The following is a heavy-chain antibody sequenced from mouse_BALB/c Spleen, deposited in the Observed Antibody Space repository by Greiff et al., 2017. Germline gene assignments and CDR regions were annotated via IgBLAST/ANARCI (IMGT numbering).Heavy chain of an antibody. CDR3: ARGGSRYAMDY. V-gene: IGHV1-69*01. CDR2: IDTSDSYT. CDR1: GYTFTDYW. J-gene: IGHJ4*01. Sequence: QVQLQQPGAELVMPGASVKMSCKASGYTFTDYWMHWVKQRPGQGLEWIGAIDTSDSYTSYNQKFKGKATLTVDESSSTAYMQLSSLTSEDSAVYCCARGGSRYAMDYWGQGTSVTVSS.